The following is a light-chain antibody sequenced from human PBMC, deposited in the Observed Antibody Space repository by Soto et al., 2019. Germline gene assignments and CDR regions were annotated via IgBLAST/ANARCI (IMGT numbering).Light chain of an antibody. J-gene: IGKJ1*01. CDR1: QSISSW. CDR3: QKDNSYYCS. V-gene: IGKV1-5*01. CDR2: DAS. Sequence: DIQMTQSPSTLSASVGDRVTITCRASQSISSWLAWYQQNPGKAPKLLIYDASSLQSGVPSRFSGSGSGTEFTLTISSLQTDDFATYYCQKDNSYYCSFGQGTKGAIK.